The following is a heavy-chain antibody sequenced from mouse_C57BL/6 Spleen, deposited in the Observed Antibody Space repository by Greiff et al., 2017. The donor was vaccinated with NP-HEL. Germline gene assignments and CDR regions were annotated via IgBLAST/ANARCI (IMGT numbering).Heavy chain of an antibody. V-gene: IGHV14-3*01. CDR3: ARGLPTIVTTGYAMDY. CDR2: IDPANGNT. D-gene: IGHD2-5*01. J-gene: IGHJ4*01. CDR1: GFNIKNTY. Sequence: EVKLQESVAELVRPGASVKLSCTASGFNIKNTYMHWVKQRPEQGLEWIGRIDPANGNTKYAPKFQGKATITADTSSNTAYLQLSSLTSEDTAIYYCARGLPTIVTTGYAMDYWGQGTSVTVSS.